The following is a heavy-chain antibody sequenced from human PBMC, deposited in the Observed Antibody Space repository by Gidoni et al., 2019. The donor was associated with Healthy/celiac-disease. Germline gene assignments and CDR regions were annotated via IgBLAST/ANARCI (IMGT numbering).Heavy chain of an antibody. CDR2: INHSGST. CDR3: ARGRNSYYYMDV. V-gene: IGHV4-34*02. CDR1: GGSFSDHY. J-gene: IGHJ6*03. Sequence: QVQLQQWGAGLLKPSETLSLTCAVYGGSFSDHYWNWIRQPPGKGLEWIGEINHSGSTNYNPSLKSRVTISVDTSKNQFSLKLTSVTAADTAIYYCARGRNSYYYMDVWGKGTTVTVSS.